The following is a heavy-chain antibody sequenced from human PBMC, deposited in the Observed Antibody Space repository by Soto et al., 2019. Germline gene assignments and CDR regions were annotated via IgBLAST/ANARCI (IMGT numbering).Heavy chain of an antibody. J-gene: IGHJ5*01. CDR2: VNPKTGNT. CDR1: GYTFRSYD. Sequence: QVQLVQSGAEVKKPGASVKVSCTGSGYTFRSYDIHWVRQATGQGLEWMGWVNPKTGNTGYAQKFQGRVTMTRDMSKSSAYMEVNSLTSEDTAIYYCARAYGAGYFDFWGQGTLVSVSS. D-gene: IGHD3-10*01. CDR3: ARAYGAGYFDF. V-gene: IGHV1-8*01.